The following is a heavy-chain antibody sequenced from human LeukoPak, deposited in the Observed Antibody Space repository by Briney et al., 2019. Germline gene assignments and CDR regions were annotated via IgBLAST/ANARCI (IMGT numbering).Heavy chain of an antibody. D-gene: IGHD6-13*01. J-gene: IGHJ4*02. CDR3: ARGSSTYSSSWGDY. Sequence: GGSLRLSCAASGFTFSSYGMHWVRQAPGKGLEWEAVIWYDGSNKYYADSVKGRFTISRDNSKNTLYLQMNSLRAEDTAVYYCARGSSTYSSSWGDYWGQGTLVTVSS. V-gene: IGHV3-33*01. CDR2: IWYDGSNK. CDR1: GFTFSSYG.